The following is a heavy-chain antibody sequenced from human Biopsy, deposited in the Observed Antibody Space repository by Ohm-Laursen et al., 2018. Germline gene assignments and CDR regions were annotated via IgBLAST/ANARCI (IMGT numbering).Heavy chain of an antibody. CDR1: GGIFNSYG. CDR2: NIPILGTG. V-gene: IGHV1-69*06. D-gene: IGHD3-9*01. J-gene: IGHJ1*01. Sequence: SVKVSCKASGGIFNSYGISWVRQAPGQGLEWLGGNIPILGTGNYAQKFQDRVTVAADTSTSTATMELRSLRSDDTAVYYCATKLTGYFHHWGQGTLVIVSS. CDR3: ATKLTGYFHH.